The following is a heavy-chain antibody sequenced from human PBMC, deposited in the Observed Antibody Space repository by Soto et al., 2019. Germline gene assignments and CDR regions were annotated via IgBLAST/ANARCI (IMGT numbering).Heavy chain of an antibody. J-gene: IGHJ4*02. CDR3: AKDHTDYGDYVEYFDY. Sequence: QVQLVESGGGVVQPGRSLRLSCAASGFTFSSYDMHWVRQAPGKGLEWVAVISYDGSNKYYADSVKGRFTISRDNSKNTLYLQMNSLRAEDTAVYYCAKDHTDYGDYVEYFDYWGQGTLVTVSS. CDR2: ISYDGSNK. D-gene: IGHD4-17*01. V-gene: IGHV3-30*18. CDR1: GFTFSSYD.